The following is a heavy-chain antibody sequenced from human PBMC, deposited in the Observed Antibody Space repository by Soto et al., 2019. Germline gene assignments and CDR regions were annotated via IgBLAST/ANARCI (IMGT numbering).Heavy chain of an antibody. CDR2: TYYRSKWYN. CDR1: GDSVSSNSAA. J-gene: IGHJ5*02. CDR3: ARNPPYNWNYEGWFDP. Sequence: SQTLSLTCAISGDSVSSNSAAWNWIRQSPSRGLEWLGRTYYRSKWYNDYAVSVKSRITINPDTSKNQFSLQLNSVTPEDTAVYYCARNPPYNWNYEGWFDPWGQGTLVTVSS. V-gene: IGHV6-1*01. D-gene: IGHD1-7*01.